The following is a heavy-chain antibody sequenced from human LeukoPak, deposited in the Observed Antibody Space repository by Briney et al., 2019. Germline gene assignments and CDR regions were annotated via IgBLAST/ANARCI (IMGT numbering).Heavy chain of an antibody. Sequence: SVKVFCKASGGTFSSYAISWVRQAPGQGLEWMGGIIPIFGTANYAQKFQGRVTITADESTSTAYMELSSMRSEDTAVYYCARSIAATLRAFDIWGQGTMVTVSS. CDR2: IIPIFGTA. CDR1: GGTFSSYA. J-gene: IGHJ3*02. D-gene: IGHD6-6*01. V-gene: IGHV1-69*13. CDR3: ARSIAATLRAFDI.